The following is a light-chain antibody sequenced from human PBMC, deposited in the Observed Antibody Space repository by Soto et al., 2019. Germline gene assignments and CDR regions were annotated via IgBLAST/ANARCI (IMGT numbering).Light chain of an antibody. CDR3: SSYTSGNTYV. CDR1: SSDVGAYNY. CDR2: EVS. V-gene: IGLV2-14*01. J-gene: IGLJ1*01. Sequence: QSALTQPASVSGSPGQSITISCTGTSSDVGAYNYVSWYQQHPRKAPKLMIYEVSNRPSGVSTRFSGSKSGNTASLTISGLQAADEADYYCSSYTSGNTYVFGSGNKVTVL.